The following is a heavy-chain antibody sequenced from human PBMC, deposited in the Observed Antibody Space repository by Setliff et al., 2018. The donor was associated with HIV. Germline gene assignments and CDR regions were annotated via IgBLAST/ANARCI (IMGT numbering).Heavy chain of an antibody. D-gene: IGHD3-16*01. V-gene: IGHV3-30*02. Sequence: GGSLRLSCAVSGFTFISYGMYWVRQAPGKGLEWVAFIRYDGSYRYYVDSVKGRFTISRDNSKNSLYLQMNSLRAEDTAVYYCAKAFGSRLYYFDYWGQGTLVTVSS. CDR3: AKAFGSRLYYFDY. J-gene: IGHJ4*02. CDR2: IRYDGSYR. CDR1: GFTFISYG.